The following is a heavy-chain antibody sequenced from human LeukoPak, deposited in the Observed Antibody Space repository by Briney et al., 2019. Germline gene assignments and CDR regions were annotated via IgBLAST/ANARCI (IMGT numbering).Heavy chain of an antibody. J-gene: IGHJ4*02. Sequence: ASVKVSCKASVYTFTGYYMHWVRQAPGQGLAWMGWINPKSGGNNYEQKFQGRVTMTRDTSISTAYMELSRLRSDDTAVYYCARDLVGYYGSGSYPSDYWGQGTLVTVSS. CDR1: VYTFTGYY. CDR3: ARDLVGYYGSGSYPSDY. D-gene: IGHD3-10*01. V-gene: IGHV1-2*02. CDR2: INPKSGGN.